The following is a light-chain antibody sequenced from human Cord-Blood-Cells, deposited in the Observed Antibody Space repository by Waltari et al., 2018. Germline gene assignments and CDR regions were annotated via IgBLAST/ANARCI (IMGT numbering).Light chain of an antibody. CDR1: QSLLHSNGYNY. Sequence: DIVMTQSPLSLLVTPGEPASISCRSSQSLLHSNGYNYLDWYLQKPGQSPQLLIYLGSNRASGDPDRFSGSGSGTDFTLKISRVEAGDVGVYDCMQALQTPLTFGGGTKVEIK. V-gene: IGKV2-28*01. J-gene: IGKJ4*01. CDR2: LGS. CDR3: MQALQTPLT.